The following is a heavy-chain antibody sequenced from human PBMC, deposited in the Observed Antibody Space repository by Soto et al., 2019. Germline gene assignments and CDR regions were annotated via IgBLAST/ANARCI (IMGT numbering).Heavy chain of an antibody. J-gene: IGHJ6*02. CDR2: IIPIFGTA. V-gene: IGHV1-69*13. CDR1: GGTFSSYA. D-gene: IGHD5-12*01. CDR3: ARGFAVVDIVATILSYYYYYGMDV. Sequence: ASVKVSCKASGGTFSSYAISWVRQAPGQGLEWMGGIIPIFGTANYAQKFQGRVTITADESTSTAYMELSSLRSEDTAVYYCARGFAVVDIVATILSYYYYYGMDVWGQGTTVTVSS.